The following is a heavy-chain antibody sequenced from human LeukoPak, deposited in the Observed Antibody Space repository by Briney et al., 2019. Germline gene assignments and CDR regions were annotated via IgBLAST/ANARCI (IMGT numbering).Heavy chain of an antibody. Sequence: ASVKVSCKASGYTFTSYYMHWVRQAPGQGLEWMGIINPSGGSTSYEQKFQGRVTMTRDMSTSTVYMELSSLRSEDTAVYYCARGMAPVAFDIWGQGTMVTVSS. J-gene: IGHJ3*02. CDR3: ARGMAPVAFDI. CDR2: INPSGGST. CDR1: GYTFTSYY. D-gene: IGHD2-8*01. V-gene: IGHV1-46*01.